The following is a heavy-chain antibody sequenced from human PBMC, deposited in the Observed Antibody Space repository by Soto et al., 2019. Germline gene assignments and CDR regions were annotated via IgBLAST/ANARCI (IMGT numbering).Heavy chain of an antibody. V-gene: IGHV3-23*01. CDR3: AKTLPQQLVRSYYYYGMDV. D-gene: IGHD6-13*01. CDR1: GFTFSSYA. CDR2: ISGSGGST. J-gene: IGHJ6*02. Sequence: PGGSLRLSCAASGFTFSSYAMSWVRQAPGKRMEWVSVISGSGGSTYYADSVMGRFSISRDYSKNTLYLQMNSLRAEDTAVYYCAKTLPQQLVRSYYYYGMDVWGQGTTVTVSS.